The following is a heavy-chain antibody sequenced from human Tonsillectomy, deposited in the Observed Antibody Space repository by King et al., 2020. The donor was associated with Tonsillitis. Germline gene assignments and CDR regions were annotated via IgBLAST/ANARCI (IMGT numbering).Heavy chain of an antibody. J-gene: IGHJ4*02. CDR1: GFTFSSYA. V-gene: IGHV3-30-3*01. Sequence: LVESGGGVVQPGRSLRLSCAASGFTFSSYAMHWVRQAPGQGLEWVALISYDGSNKFYADSVKGRFTISRDNSKNTLFMQMNSLTAEDTAVYYCARDALYDFWNGGGVPFDYWGQGTLVTVSS. CDR3: ARDALYDFWNGGGVPFDY. D-gene: IGHD3-3*01. CDR2: ISYDGSNK.